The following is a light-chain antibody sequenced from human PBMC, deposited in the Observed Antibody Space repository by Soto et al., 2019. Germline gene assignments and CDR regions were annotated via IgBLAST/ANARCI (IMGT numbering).Light chain of an antibody. J-gene: IGLJ2*01. Sequence: QSALTQPASVSGSPGQSITISCTGSSSDVGAYAYVSWYQHHPDKAPRLLIYDVNNRPSGISNRFSGSKSGNTASLTISGLQAEDEADYYCSSYASSSTLGLFGGGTKLTVL. V-gene: IGLV2-14*01. CDR1: SSDVGAYAY. CDR3: SSYASSSTLGL. CDR2: DVN.